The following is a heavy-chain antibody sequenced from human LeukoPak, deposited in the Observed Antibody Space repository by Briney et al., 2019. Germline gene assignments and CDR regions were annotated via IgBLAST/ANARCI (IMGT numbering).Heavy chain of an antibody. Sequence: GGSLRLSCAASGFTFSSYWMNWVRQAPGKGLEWVSDISSSGSTVYYADSVKGRFTTSRDNAKNFLYLQMHSLRAEDTAVYYCSLLAVASPQDYWGQGTLVTVSS. CDR1: GFTFSSYW. D-gene: IGHD6-19*01. J-gene: IGHJ4*02. CDR3: SLLAVASPQDY. CDR2: ISSSGSTV. V-gene: IGHV3-48*01.